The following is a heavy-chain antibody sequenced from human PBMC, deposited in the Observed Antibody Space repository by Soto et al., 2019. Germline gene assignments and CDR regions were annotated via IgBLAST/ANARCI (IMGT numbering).Heavy chain of an antibody. CDR3: ARNDYYDSSGYCDFDY. D-gene: IGHD3-22*01. CDR2: IIPIFGTA. J-gene: IGHJ4*02. V-gene: IGHV1-69*01. Sequence: QVQLVQSGAEVKKPGSSVKVSCKASGGTFSSYAISWVRQAPGQGLEWMGGIIPIFGTANYAQKFQGRVTITAGAYTSTAYMELSSLRSEDTAVYYCARNDYYDSSGYCDFDYWGQGTLVTVSS. CDR1: GGTFSSYA.